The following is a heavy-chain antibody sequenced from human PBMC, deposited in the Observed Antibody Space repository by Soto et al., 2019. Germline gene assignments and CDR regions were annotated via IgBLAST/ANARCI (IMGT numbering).Heavy chain of an antibody. D-gene: IGHD6-19*01. Sequence: SETLSLTCTVSGGSISSSTYYWGWTRQPPGKGLEWVGNIYYSGSTYYNPSLKSRVTMSLDTSKNQFSLKLSSVTAADTAVYYCATITVAGTPHYYMGVWGRGTTVTVSS. V-gene: IGHV4-39*01. CDR1: GGSISSSTYY. CDR2: IYYSGST. CDR3: ATITVAGTPHYYMGV. J-gene: IGHJ6*03.